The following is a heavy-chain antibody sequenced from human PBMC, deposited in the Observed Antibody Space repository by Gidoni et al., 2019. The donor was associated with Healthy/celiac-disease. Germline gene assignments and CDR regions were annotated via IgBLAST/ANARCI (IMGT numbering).Heavy chain of an antibody. D-gene: IGHD3-16*01. J-gene: IGHJ4*02. V-gene: IGHV4-39*01. CDR3: ASPLRPRAWGQNFDY. CDR2: IYYSGST. CDR1: GAPLSRSSYY. Sequence: QLQLQESAPGLVKPSETLSLTCPVPGAPLSRSSYYWAWIRQPPGKGLEWIGSIYYSGSTYYNPSLKSRVTISVDTSKNQFSLKLSSVTAADTAVYYCASPLRPRAWGQNFDYWGQGTLVTVSS.